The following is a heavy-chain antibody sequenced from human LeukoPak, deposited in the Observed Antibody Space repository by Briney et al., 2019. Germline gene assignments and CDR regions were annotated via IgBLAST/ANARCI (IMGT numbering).Heavy chain of an antibody. CDR3: ATEGKWIGERGMDY. D-gene: IGHD3-10*01. J-gene: IGHJ4*02. CDR1: GGSFSGYY. CDR2: INHSGST. V-gene: IGHV4-34*01. Sequence: PSETLSLTCAVYGGSFSGYYWSWIRQPPGKGLEWIGEINHSGSTNYNPSLKSRVTISVDTSKNQFSLKLSSVTAADTAVYYCATEGKWIGERGMDYWGQGTLVTVSS.